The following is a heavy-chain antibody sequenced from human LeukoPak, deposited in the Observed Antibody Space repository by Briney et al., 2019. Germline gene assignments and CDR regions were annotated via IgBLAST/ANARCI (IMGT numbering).Heavy chain of an antibody. Sequence: SETLSLTCTVSGGSVSSGSYYWSWIRQPPGKGLEWIGYIYYSGSTNYNPSLKSRVTISVDTSKNQFSLKLSSVTAADTAVYYCASWREMATIDYWGQGTLVTVSS. J-gene: IGHJ4*02. CDR3: ASWREMATIDY. CDR2: IYYSGST. CDR1: GGSVSSGSYY. V-gene: IGHV4-61*01. D-gene: IGHD5-24*01.